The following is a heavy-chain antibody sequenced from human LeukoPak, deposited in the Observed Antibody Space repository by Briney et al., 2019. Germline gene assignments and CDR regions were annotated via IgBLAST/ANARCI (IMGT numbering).Heavy chain of an antibody. J-gene: IGHJ5*02. D-gene: IGHD3-10*01. CDR3: ARGQYYYGSGSYYNEYNWFDP. Sequence: ASVKVSCTASGYTFISYAMHRVRQAPRQRLEWMGWINAGNGNTKYSQKFQGRVTITRDTSASTAYMELSSLRSEDTAVYYCARGQYYYGSGSYYNEYNWFDPWGQGTLVTVSS. CDR1: GYTFISYA. V-gene: IGHV1-3*01. CDR2: INAGNGNT.